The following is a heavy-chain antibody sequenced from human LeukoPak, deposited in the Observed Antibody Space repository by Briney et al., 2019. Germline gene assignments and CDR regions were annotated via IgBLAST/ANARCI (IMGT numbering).Heavy chain of an antibody. CDR2: ISRDGEST. J-gene: IGHJ4*02. Sequence: GGSLRLSCAASGFSFGSYAMSWVRQAPGKGLEWVSGISRDGESTSYAEPLKGRLTISRDNSKNTLYLQKSSLRAEDTAIVYCAKENVYYCNRGGDYFDYWGQATLVTVRS. CDR3: AKENVYYCNRGGDYFDY. D-gene: IGHD3-10*01. V-gene: IGHV3-23*01. CDR1: GFSFGSYA.